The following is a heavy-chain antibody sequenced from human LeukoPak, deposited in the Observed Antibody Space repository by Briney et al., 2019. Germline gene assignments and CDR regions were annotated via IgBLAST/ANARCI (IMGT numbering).Heavy chain of an antibody. D-gene: IGHD1-14*01. V-gene: IGHV3-21*01. CDR3: ARAEPGDAFDI. J-gene: IGHJ3*02. CDR2: ISSSSSYI. Sequence: GGSLRLSCAASGFTFSSYSMNWVRQAPGKGLEWVSSISSSSSYIYYADSVKGRFTISRDNAKNSLYLQMNSLRAEDTAVYYCARAEPGDAFDIWGQGTMVTVSS. CDR1: GFTFSSYS.